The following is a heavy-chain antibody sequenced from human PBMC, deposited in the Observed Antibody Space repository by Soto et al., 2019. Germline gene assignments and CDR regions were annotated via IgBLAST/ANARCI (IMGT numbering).Heavy chain of an antibody. D-gene: IGHD3-3*01. V-gene: IGHV4-59*01. CDR2: IYYSGST. J-gene: IGHJ6*02. CDR1: GGSISSYY. CDR3: ARSAYDFWGGYPRSYYYYMDV. Sequence: SETLSLTCTVSGGSISSYYWSWIRQPPGKGLEWIGYIYYSGSTDYNPSLKSRVTISVDTSKNQFSLKLTSVTAADTAVYYCARSAYDFWGGYPRSYYYYMDVWGQGTTVTVSS.